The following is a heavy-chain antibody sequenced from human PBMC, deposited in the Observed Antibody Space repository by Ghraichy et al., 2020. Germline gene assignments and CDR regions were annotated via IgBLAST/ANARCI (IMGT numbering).Heavy chain of an antibody. J-gene: IGHJ4*02. V-gene: IGHV4-59*01. CDR2: IYYSGST. Sequence: SQTLSLTCTVSGGSISSYYWSWIRQPPGKGLEWIGYIYYSGSTNYNTSLKSRVTISVDTSKNQFSLKLSSVTAADTAVYYCARVGLRYFDGPDYWGQGTLVTVSS. CDR1: GGSISSYY. CDR3: ARVGLRYFDGPDY. D-gene: IGHD3-9*01.